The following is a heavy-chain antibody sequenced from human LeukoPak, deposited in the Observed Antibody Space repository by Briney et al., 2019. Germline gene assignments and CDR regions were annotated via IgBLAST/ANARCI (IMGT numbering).Heavy chain of an antibody. CDR1: GFTFSSYA. CDR3: AGWSVVVPARPEAFDI. D-gene: IGHD2-2*01. CDR2: ISGSGGST. Sequence: QPGGSLRLSCAASGFTFSSYAMSWVRQAPGKGLEWVSAISGSGGSTYYADSVKGRFTISRDNSKNTLYLQMNSLRAEDTAVYYCAGWSVVVPARPEAFDIWGQGTMVTVSS. V-gene: IGHV3-23*01. J-gene: IGHJ3*02.